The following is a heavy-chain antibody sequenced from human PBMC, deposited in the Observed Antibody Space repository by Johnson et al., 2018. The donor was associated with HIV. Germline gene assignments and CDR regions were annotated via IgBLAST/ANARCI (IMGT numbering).Heavy chain of an antibody. Sequence: VQLVESGGGLVQPGGSLRLSCAASGFPFSSYEINWVRQAPGKGLEWVSYSSASGGTTHYADSVKGRFTISRDNAKNSLYLQMNSLRAEDTAVYYCARGGSGPYSGSYWGDDAFDIWGQGTMVTVSS. CDR1: GFPFSSYE. V-gene: IGHV3-48*03. CDR2: SSASGGTT. D-gene: IGHD1-26*01. CDR3: ARGGSGPYSGSYWGDDAFDI. J-gene: IGHJ3*02.